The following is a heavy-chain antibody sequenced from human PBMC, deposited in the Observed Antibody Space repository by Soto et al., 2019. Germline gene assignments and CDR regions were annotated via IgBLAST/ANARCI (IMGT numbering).Heavy chain of an antibody. D-gene: IGHD4-17*01. CDR1: GFTFSDYY. Sequence: PGGSLRLSGAASGFTFSDYYMSWIRQAPGKGLEWVSYISSSGSTIYYADSVKGRFTISRDNAKNSLYLQMNSLRSEDTAVYYCAREGDYGGNSVNVSFFGPNLDYWGQGTLVTVSS. CDR2: ISSSGSTI. J-gene: IGHJ4*02. V-gene: IGHV3-11*01. CDR3: AREGDYGGNSVNVSFFGPNLDY.